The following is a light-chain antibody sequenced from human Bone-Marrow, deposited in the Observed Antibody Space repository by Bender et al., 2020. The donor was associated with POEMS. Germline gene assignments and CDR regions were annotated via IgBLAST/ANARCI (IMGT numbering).Light chain of an antibody. CDR1: SSDVGRYNY. J-gene: IGLJ3*02. CDR2: EVT. CDR3: CSYADNSVWV. Sequence: QSALTQPRSVSGSPGQSVTISCTGTSSDVGRYNYVSWYQQHPGKAPKLIIYEVTQRPSGISSRFSGSKSDNTASLTSSGLQAEDEADFYCCSYADNSVWVFGGGTKLTVL. V-gene: IGLV2-11*01.